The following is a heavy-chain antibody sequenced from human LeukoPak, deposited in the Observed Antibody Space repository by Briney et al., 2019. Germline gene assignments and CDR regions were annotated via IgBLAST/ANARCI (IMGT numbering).Heavy chain of an antibody. CDR2: IYYSGST. D-gene: IGHD6-13*01. V-gene: IGHV4-31*03. CDR3: ARDRQQPGADAFDI. J-gene: IGHJ3*02. Sequence: SETLSLTCTVSGGSISSGGYYWSWIRQHPGKGLEWIGYIYYSGSTYYNPSLKSRVTISVDTSKNQFSLKLSSVTAADTAVYYCARDRQQPGADAFDIWGQGTMVTVSS. CDR1: GGSISSGGYY.